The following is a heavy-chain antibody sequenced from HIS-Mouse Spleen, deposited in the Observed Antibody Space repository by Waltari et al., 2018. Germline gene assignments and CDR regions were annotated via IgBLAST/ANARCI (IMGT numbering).Heavy chain of an antibody. V-gene: IGHV3-30*18. J-gene: IGHJ4*02. CDR3: AKASSGWLDY. D-gene: IGHD6-19*01. CDR2: ISYDGSNK. CDR1: VVTFSSYG. Sequence: QVQLVESGGGGVRPGRSLRLSCAAAVVTFSSYGMHWVRQAPGKGLEWVAVISYDGSNKYYADSVKGRFSISRDNSKNTLYLQMNSLRAEDTAVYYCAKASSGWLDYWGQGTLVTVSS.